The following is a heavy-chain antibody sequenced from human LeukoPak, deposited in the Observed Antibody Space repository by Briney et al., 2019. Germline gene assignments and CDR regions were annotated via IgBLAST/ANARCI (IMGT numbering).Heavy chain of an antibody. D-gene: IGHD4-17*01. CDR2: ISTGGSTI. J-gene: IGHJ4*02. CDR1: GFTFSTYS. V-gene: IGHV3-48*04. Sequence: GGSLRLSCAASGFTFSTYSMNWVRQAPGKGLEWVSYISTGGSTIYYADSVKGRFTISRDNAKNSLFLQMNTLRAEDTAVYYCARAPRDYGAIPRGDYWGQGTLVTVSS. CDR3: ARAPRDYGAIPRGDY.